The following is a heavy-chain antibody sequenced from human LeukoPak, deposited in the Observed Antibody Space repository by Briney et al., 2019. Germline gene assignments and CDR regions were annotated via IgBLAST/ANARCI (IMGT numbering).Heavy chain of an antibody. CDR1: GYTFTGCY. Sequence: ASVKVSCKASGYTFTGCYMHWVRQAPGQGLEWMGWINPNSGGTNYEQKFQGRVTMTRDTSISTAYMELSRLRSDDTAVYYCARGNIAAAHMDVWGQGTTVTVSS. CDR2: INPNSGGT. D-gene: IGHD6-13*01. CDR3: ARGNIAAAHMDV. J-gene: IGHJ6*02. V-gene: IGHV1-2*02.